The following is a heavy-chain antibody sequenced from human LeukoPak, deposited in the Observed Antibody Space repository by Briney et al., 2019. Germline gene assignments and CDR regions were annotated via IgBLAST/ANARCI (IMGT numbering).Heavy chain of an antibody. D-gene: IGHD5-18*01. CDR1: GFTFSSYG. CDR2: ISYDGSNK. V-gene: IGHV3-30*18. Sequence: GGSLRLSCAASGFTFSSYGMHWVRQAPGKGLEWVAVISYDGSNKYYADSVKGRFTISRDNSKNTLYLQMNSLRAEDTAVYYCANGQLYYYYYMDVWGKGTTVTVSS. J-gene: IGHJ6*03. CDR3: ANGQLYYYYYMDV.